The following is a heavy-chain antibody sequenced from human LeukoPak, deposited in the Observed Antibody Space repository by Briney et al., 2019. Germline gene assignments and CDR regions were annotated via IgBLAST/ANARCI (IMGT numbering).Heavy chain of an antibody. CDR2: ISSSSSYI. V-gene: IGHV3-21*01. J-gene: IGHJ5*02. CDR3: ARDWWFDP. Sequence: GGSLRLSCAASGFTFSSYAMSWIRQAPGEGLEWVSSISSSSSYIYYADSVKGRFTISRDNAKNSLYLQMNSLRAEDTAVYYCARDWWFDPWGQGTLVIV. CDR1: GFTFSSYA.